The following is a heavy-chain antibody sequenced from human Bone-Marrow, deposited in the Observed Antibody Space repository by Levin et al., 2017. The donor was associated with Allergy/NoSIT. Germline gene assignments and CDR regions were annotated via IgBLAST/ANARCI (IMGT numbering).Heavy chain of an antibody. CDR3: ARLKHVTSLRY. CDR1: GYTFTTYH. J-gene: IGHJ4*02. CDR2: MNPETGDT. V-gene: IGHV1-8*01. D-gene: IGHD2-15*01. Sequence: RASVKVSCKTSGYTFTTYHLNWVRQAPGQGLEWLGWMNPETGDTGFAQNFQGRVTLTSNTSISTAYMELTSLTSEDTAVYYCARLKHVTSLRYWGQGTLVTVSS.